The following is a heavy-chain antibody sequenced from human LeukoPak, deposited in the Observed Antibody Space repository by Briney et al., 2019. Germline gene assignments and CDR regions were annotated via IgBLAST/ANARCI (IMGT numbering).Heavy chain of an antibody. CDR1: GFTFSDYY. CDR2: ISSSGSTI. J-gene: IGHJ4*02. D-gene: IGHD3-22*01. CDR3: AKGHGGMVVFSPFDY. Sequence: KPGGSLRLSCAASGFTFSDYYMSWIRQAPGKGLEWVSYISSSGSTIYYADSVKGRFTISRDNAKNSLYLQMNSLRVEDTAVYSCAKGHGGMVVFSPFDYWGQGTLVTVSS. V-gene: IGHV3-11*01.